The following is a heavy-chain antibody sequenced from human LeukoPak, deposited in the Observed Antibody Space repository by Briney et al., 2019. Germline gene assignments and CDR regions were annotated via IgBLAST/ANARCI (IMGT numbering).Heavy chain of an antibody. CDR1: GFTFSSYG. D-gene: IGHD3-10*01. J-gene: IGHJ4*02. Sequence: PGGSLRLSCAASGFTFSSYGMHWVRQAPGKGLEWVAVISYDGSNKYYADSVKGRFTISRDNSKNTLYLQMNSLRAEDTAVYYCAKGRHYYYGSGSYPPNFDYWGQGTLVTVSS. CDR3: AKGRHYYYGSGSYPPNFDY. V-gene: IGHV3-30*18. CDR2: ISYDGSNK.